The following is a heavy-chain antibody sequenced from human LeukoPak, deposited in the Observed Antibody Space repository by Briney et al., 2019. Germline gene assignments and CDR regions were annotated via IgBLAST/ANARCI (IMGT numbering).Heavy chain of an antibody. CDR3: ARVKDYYGSGSYQH. Sequence: PGGSLRLSCAASGFTFSGYSMNWVRQAPGKGLEWVSSISSSSSYIYYADSVKGRFTISRDNAKNSLYLQMNSLRAEGTAVYYCARVKDYYGSGSYQHWGQGTLVTVSS. CDR1: GFTFSGYS. J-gene: IGHJ4*02. V-gene: IGHV3-21*01. CDR2: ISSSSSYI. D-gene: IGHD3-10*01.